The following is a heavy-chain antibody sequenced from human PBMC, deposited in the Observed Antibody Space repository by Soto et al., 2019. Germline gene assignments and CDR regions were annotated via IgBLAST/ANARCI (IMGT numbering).Heavy chain of an antibody. J-gene: IGHJ5*02. CDR1: GGSISSGGYY. CDR2: IYYSGST. Sequence: QVQLQESGPGLVKPSQTLSLTCTVSGGSISSGGYYCTWIRQHAGKGLKWIGYIYYSGSTYYNLSLQSRITLSVDTSKKHFYLMLSTVTAADTAVYYCARSMFPWGHGTLGIVSS. D-gene: IGHD3-10*02. V-gene: IGHV4-31*03. CDR3: ARSMFP.